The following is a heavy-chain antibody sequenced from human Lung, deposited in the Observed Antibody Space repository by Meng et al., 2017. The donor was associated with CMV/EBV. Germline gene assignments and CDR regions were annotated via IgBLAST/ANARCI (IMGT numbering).Heavy chain of an antibody. CDR3: ARELGDFWSGGYYYYYYGMDV. J-gene: IGHJ6*02. Sequence: ESXKISXAASGFTFNKYAMTWVRQAPGKGLEWVSIISAVIDNTYYADSVKGRFTLSRDNSMNTLYLQMNSLRAEDTAVYYCARELGDFWSGGYYYYYYGMDVWGQGTTVTVSS. V-gene: IGHV3-23*01. D-gene: IGHD3-3*01. CDR2: ISAVIDNT. CDR1: GFTFNKYA.